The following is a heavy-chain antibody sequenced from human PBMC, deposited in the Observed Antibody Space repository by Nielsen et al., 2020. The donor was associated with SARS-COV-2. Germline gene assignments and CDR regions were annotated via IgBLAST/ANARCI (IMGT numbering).Heavy chain of an antibody. Sequence: VRQAPGKGLEWVSGINWNGGSTGYADSVKGRFTISRDNSKNTLYLQMNSLRAEDTAVYYCARDRRYSGYDRFIYYYMDVWGKGTTVTVSS. J-gene: IGHJ6*03. CDR2: INWNGGST. CDR3: ARDRRYSGYDRFIYYYMDV. D-gene: IGHD5-12*01. V-gene: IGHV3-20*03.